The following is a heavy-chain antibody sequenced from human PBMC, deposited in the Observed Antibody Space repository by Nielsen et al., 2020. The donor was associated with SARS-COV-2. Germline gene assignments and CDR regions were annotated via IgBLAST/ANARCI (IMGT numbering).Heavy chain of an antibody. CDR3: ARDRLWVGEVS. Sequence: GESLKISCAASGFTLSSYGMHWVRKAPGKGLEWVAVISSDGNKKNYADSVKGRFTISRDNSQSTLYLQMNSLRPDDTAVYFCARDRLWVGEVSWGQGTLFTVSS. J-gene: IGHJ5*02. D-gene: IGHD3-10*01. V-gene: IGHV3-30-3*01. CDR2: ISSDGNKK. CDR1: GFTLSSYG.